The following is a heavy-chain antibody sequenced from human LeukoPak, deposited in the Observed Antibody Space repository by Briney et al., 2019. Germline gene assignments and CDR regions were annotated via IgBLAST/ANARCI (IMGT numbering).Heavy chain of an antibody. Sequence: ASVKVSCKASGYTFTSYGISWVRQAPGQGLEWMGWINPNSGGTNYAQKFQGWVTMTRDTSISTAYMELSRLRSDDTAVYYCARNGYSYGRPNDAFDIWGQGTMVTVSS. CDR2: INPNSGGT. J-gene: IGHJ3*02. CDR3: ARNGYSYGRPNDAFDI. D-gene: IGHD5-18*01. CDR1: GYTFTSYG. V-gene: IGHV1-2*04.